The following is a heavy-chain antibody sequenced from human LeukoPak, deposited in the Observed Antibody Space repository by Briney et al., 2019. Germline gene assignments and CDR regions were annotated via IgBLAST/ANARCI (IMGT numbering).Heavy chain of an antibody. Sequence: SETLSLTCTVSGGSIRSYYWSWIRQHPGKGLEWIGYIYYSGSTYYNPSLKSRVTISVDTSKNQFSLKLSSVTAADTAVYYCASDRGGTNWFDPWGQGTLVTVSS. D-gene: IGHD3-16*01. CDR3: ASDRGGTNWFDP. V-gene: IGHV4-59*06. CDR1: GGSIRSYY. CDR2: IYYSGST. J-gene: IGHJ5*02.